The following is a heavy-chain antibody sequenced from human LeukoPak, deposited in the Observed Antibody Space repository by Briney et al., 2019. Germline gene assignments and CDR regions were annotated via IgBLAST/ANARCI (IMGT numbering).Heavy chain of an antibody. J-gene: IGHJ4*02. CDR3: ERLWKYYYGSGSYYNVDY. Sequence: SETLSLTCAVYGGSFSGYYWSWIRQPPGKGLEWIGEINHSGSTNYNPSLKSRVTISVDTSKNQFSLKLSSVTAADTAVYYCERLWKYYYGSGSYYNVDYWGQGTLVTVSS. V-gene: IGHV4-34*01. CDR2: INHSGST. D-gene: IGHD3-10*01. CDR1: GGSFSGYY.